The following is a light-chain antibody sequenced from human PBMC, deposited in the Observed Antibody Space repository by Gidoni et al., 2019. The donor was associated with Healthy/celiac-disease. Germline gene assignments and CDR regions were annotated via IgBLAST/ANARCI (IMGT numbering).Light chain of an antibody. J-gene: IGKJ4*01. CDR1: QSVSSY. Sequence: DIVLTQSPATLSLSPGERATLSCRASQSVSSYLAWYQQKPGQAPRLLIYHASNSATGIPARFSGSGSGTDFTLTISSLEPEDFAVYYCQQRSNWPLTFGGGTKVE. V-gene: IGKV3-11*01. CDR2: HAS. CDR3: QQRSNWPLT.